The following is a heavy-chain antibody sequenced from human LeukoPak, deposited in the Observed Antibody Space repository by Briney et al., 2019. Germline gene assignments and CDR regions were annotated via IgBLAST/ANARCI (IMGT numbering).Heavy chain of an antibody. D-gene: IGHD1-1*01. CDR2: IYYSGNT. CDR1: VGSINNPY. V-gene: IGHV4-59*11. CDR3: ASGAYGHERAYYFNY. J-gene: IGHJ4*02. Sequence: SETLSLTRTLSVGSINNPYWCWIRQPPATGLEWIGYIYYSGNTNYNPSLKSRLTIAMDPSQNKFSLKLSSVTAADTAVYYCASGAYGHERAYYFNYWGEGTLVTVSS.